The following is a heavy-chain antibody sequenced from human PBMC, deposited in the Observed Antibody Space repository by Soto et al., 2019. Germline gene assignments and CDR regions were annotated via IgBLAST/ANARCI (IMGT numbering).Heavy chain of an antibody. CDR1: GFTFSSYS. J-gene: IGHJ5*02. CDR2: ISSSSSTI. V-gene: IGHV3-48*01. Sequence: GGSLRLPCAASGFTFSSYSMNWVRQAPGKGLEWVSYISSSSSTIYYADSVKGRFTISRDNAKNSLYLQMNSLRAEDTAVYYCARDPRNTRGNAEDYSTYGNWFDPWGQGTLVTVSS. D-gene: IGHD4-4*01. CDR3: ARDPRNTRGNAEDYSTYGNWFDP.